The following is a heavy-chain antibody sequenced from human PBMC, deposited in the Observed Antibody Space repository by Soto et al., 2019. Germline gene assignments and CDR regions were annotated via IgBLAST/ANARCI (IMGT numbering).Heavy chain of an antibody. J-gene: IGHJ5*02. D-gene: IGHD6-19*01. V-gene: IGHV1-3*01. CDR2: INAGNGNT. Sequence: QVQLVQSGAEVKKPGASVKVSCKASGYTFTSYAMHWVRQAPGQRLEWMGWINAGNGNTKYSQKFQGRVTITRDTSASTAYMELSSLRSEDTAVYYCASVAVAGSNTRGFDPWGQGTLVTVSS. CDR1: GYTFTSYA. CDR3: ASVAVAGSNTRGFDP.